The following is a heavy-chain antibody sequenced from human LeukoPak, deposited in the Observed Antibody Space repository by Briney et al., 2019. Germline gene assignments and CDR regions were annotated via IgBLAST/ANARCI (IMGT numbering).Heavy chain of an antibody. CDR1: GFTFSSYS. V-gene: IGHV3-21*01. D-gene: IGHD3-16*02. CDR2: ISSSSSYI. Sequence: SGGSLRLSCAASGFTFSSYSMNWVRQAPGKGLEWVSSISSSSSYIYYADSVKGRFTISRDNAKNSLYLQMNSLRAEDTAVYYCARGGMITFGGVIVTPYHYYGMDVWGQGTTVTVSS. CDR3: ARGGMITFGGVIVTPYHYYGMDV. J-gene: IGHJ6*02.